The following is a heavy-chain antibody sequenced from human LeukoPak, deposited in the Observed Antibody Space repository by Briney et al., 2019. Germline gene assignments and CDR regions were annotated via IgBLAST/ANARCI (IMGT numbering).Heavy chain of an antibody. CDR3: ARHFGGDSSGYDDY. J-gene: IGHJ4*02. V-gene: IGHV4-39*01. D-gene: IGHD3-22*01. CDR1: GGSISSSSYY. CDR2: IYYSGST. Sequence: PSETLSLTCTVSGGSISSSSYYWGWIRQPPGKGLEWIGSIYYSGSTYYNPSLKSRVTISVDTSKNQFSLKLSPVTAADTAVYYCARHFGGDSSGYDDYWGQGTLVTVSS.